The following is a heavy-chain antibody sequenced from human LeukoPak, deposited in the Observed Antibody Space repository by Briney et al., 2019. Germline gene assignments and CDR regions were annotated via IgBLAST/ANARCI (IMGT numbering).Heavy chain of an antibody. CDR3: ARRGVRRIAAAGRGYFDY. V-gene: IGHV4-34*01. CDR2: INHSGSP. Sequence: SETLSLTCAVYGGSFSGYYWSWIRQPPGKGLEWIGEINHSGSPNHNPSLKSRVTISVDKSKNQFSLKLSSVTAAVTAVYYCARRGVRRIAAAGRGYFDYWGQGTLVTVSS. CDR1: GGSFSGYY. D-gene: IGHD6-13*01. J-gene: IGHJ4*02.